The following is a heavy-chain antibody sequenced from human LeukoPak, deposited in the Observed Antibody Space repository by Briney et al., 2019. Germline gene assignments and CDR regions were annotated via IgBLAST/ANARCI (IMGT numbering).Heavy chain of an antibody. J-gene: IGHJ4*02. CDR1: GFTFSSYG. Sequence: GGSLRLSCAASGFTFSSYGMHWVRQAPGKGLEWVAFIRFDGRHDYYVDSLEGRFTISRDNSKNTVSLQMNSLRSEDTALYYCAKDKSRVGVDSGSTLVDYWGQGTLVIASS. V-gene: IGHV3-30*02. D-gene: IGHD2-8*02. CDR3: AKDKSRVGVDSGSTLVDY. CDR2: IRFDGRHD.